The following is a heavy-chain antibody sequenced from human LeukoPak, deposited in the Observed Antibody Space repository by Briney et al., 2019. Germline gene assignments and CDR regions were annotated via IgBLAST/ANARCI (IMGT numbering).Heavy chain of an antibody. V-gene: IGHV3-21*01. CDR2: ISSSSSYI. CDR1: GFTFRSYA. Sequence: GGSLRLSCAASGFTFRSYAMNWVRQAPGKGLEWVSSISSSSSYIYYADSVKGRFTISRDNAKNSLYLQMNSLRAEDTAVYYCARGSGYDLLWYFDYWGQGTLVTVSS. CDR3: ARGSGYDLLWYFDY. J-gene: IGHJ4*02. D-gene: IGHD5-12*01.